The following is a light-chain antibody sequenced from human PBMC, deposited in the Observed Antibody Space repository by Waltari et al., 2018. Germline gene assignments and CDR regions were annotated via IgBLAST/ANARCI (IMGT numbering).Light chain of an antibody. CDR1: QSLLFGNGFNY. Sequence: EIVMTQSPLSLPVTPGEPASISCRSSQSLLFGNGFNYLDWYLQKPGRSPQLLIYLGSNRASGGPDRISGSGSGTNFTLTISRVEAEDIGVYYCMQTLQTPKTFGQGTKVEIK. CDR3: MQTLQTPKT. CDR2: LGS. J-gene: IGKJ1*01. V-gene: IGKV2-28*01.